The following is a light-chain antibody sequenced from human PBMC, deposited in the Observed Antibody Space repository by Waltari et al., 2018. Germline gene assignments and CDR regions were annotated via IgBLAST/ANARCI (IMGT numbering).Light chain of an antibody. CDR3: GTWDSSLSAWV. CDR1: SSNIGNNY. V-gene: IGLV1-51*01. CDR2: DNN. J-gene: IGLJ3*02. Sequence: QSVLTQPPSVSAAPGQKVTISCSGSSSNIGNNYLSWYQQVPGTAPKLFIYDNNKRPSGIPDRFSGSKSGTSATLGITGLQTGDEAHYYCGTWDSSLSAWVFGGGTKLTV.